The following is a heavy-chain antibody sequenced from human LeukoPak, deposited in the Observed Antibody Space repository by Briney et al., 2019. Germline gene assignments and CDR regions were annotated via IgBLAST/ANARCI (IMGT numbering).Heavy chain of an antibody. J-gene: IGHJ6*02. V-gene: IGHV1-2*02. CDR1: GYTFTGYY. CDR3: ARGQVQVVRGTVVGGMDV. CDR2: INPNSGGT. Sequence: GASVKVSCKASGYTFTGYYMRWVRQAPGQGLEWMGWINPNSGGTNYAQKFQGRVTMTRDTSISTAYMELSRLRSDDTAVYYCARGQVQVVRGTVVGGMDVWGQGTTVTVSS. D-gene: IGHD3-10*01.